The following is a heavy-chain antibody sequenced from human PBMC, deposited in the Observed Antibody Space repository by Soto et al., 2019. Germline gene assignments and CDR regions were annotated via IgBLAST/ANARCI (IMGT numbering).Heavy chain of an antibody. CDR2: ISYDGSNK. Sequence: QVQLVESGGGVVQSGRSLRLSCAASGYTFSDYGMHWVRQAPGKGLEWVAVISYDGSNKYYADSVKGRFTISRDNSKNTVYLQMNGLRVDDTAVYYCAKWGVGGYGMDVWGQGTTVTVSS. D-gene: IGHD1-26*01. V-gene: IGHV3-30*18. CDR1: GYTFSDYG. J-gene: IGHJ6*02. CDR3: AKWGVGGYGMDV.